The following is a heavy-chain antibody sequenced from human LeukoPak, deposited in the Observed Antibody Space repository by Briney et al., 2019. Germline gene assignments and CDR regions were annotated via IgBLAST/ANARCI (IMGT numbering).Heavy chain of an antibody. J-gene: IGHJ5*02. V-gene: IGHV4-59*08. CDR1: GGSISSYY. CDR2: IYYSGST. CDR3: ARQKMDSSSRSRFDP. Sequence: PSETLSLTCTVSGGSISSYYWSWIRQPPGKGLEWIGYIYYSGSTNYNPSLKSRVTISVDTSKNQFSLKLSSVTAADTAVYYCARQKMDSSSRSRFDPWGQGTLVTASS. D-gene: IGHD6-13*01.